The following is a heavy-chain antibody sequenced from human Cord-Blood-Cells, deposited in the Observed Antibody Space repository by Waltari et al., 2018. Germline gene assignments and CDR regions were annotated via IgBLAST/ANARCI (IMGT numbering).Heavy chain of an antibody. D-gene: IGHD6-19*01. J-gene: IGHJ6*02. Sequence: QVQLQESGPGLVKPSETLSLTCAVSGYSISRGYYWGWIRQPPGKGLGWIGSIYHSGSTYYNPSLKSRVTISVDTSKNQFSLKLSSVTAADTAVYYCARVSVAGSVFYYYYYYGMDVWGQGTTVTVSS. V-gene: IGHV4-38-2*01. CDR3: ARVSVAGSVFYYYYYYGMDV. CDR1: GYSISRGYY. CDR2: IYHSGST.